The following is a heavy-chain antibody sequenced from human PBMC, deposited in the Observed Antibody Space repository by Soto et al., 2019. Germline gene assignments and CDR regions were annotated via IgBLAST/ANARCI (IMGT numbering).Heavy chain of an antibody. CDR1: GESFSGYY. D-gene: IGHD3-9*01. V-gene: IGHV4-34*01. Sequence: SETLSLTCAVYGESFSGYYWTWIRQPPGKGLEWIGEINHSGSTNYNPSLKSRVTISVDTSKNQSSLKLTSVTAADTAVYYCARRSYDILTGYYKTVDYWGQGTPVTVSS. J-gene: IGHJ4*02. CDR3: ARRSYDILTGYYKTVDY. CDR2: INHSGST.